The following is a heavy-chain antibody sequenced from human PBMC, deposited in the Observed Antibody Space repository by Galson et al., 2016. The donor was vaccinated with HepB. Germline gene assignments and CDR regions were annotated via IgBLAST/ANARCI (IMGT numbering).Heavy chain of an antibody. V-gene: IGHV3-53*01. CDR3: ARDHWRGGRVDY. J-gene: IGHJ4*02. CDR2: IYSGGTT. Sequence: SLRLSCAASGFTVSSDYMNWVRQAPGKGLEWVSVIYSGGTTYYADSVKGRFTISRDNAKNTLYLQMNSLRAEDTAVYYCARDHWRGGRVDYWGQGTLVTVSS. CDR1: GFTVSSDY. D-gene: IGHD1-26*01.